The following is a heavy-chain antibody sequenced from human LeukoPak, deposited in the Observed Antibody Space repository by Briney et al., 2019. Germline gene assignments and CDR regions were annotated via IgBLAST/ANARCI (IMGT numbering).Heavy chain of an antibody. CDR3: ARSRAFDI. V-gene: IGHV4-34*01. Sequence: SETLSLTCAVYGGSFSDYYWSWIRQPPGKGLEWIGEINHRGSTNYNPSLKSRVTTSVDTSKNQLSLKLSSVTAADTAVYYCARSRAFDIWGQGTMVTVSS. CDR2: INHRGST. CDR1: GGSFSDYY. J-gene: IGHJ3*02.